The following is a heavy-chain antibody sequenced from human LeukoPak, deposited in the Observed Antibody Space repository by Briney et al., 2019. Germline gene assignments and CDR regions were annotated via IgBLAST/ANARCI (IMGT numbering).Heavy chain of an antibody. CDR2: ISYDGSNK. V-gene: IGHV3-30-3*01. Sequence: PGRSLRLSCAASGFTFSSYAMHWVRQAPGKGLEWVAVISYDGSNKYYADSVKGRFTISRDNSKNTLYLQMNSLRAEDTAVYYCARGIPRLDSSGSPEFHWGQGTLVTVSS. CDR1: GFTFSSYA. D-gene: IGHD3-22*01. CDR3: ARGIPRLDSSGSPEFH. J-gene: IGHJ4*02.